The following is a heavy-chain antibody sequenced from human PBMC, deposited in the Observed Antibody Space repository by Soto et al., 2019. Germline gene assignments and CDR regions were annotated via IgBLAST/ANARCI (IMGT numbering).Heavy chain of an antibody. CDR3: ARALTGTTDY. J-gene: IGHJ4*02. D-gene: IGHD1-20*01. V-gene: IGHV4-4*09. Sequence: SETLSLTCTVSGVSISTYYWSWVRQPPGKGLEWIGYIYSNGGTNYNPSLKSRATISLDTSKNQFSLKLNSVTAADTAVYYCARALTGTTDYWGQGTLVTVS. CDR2: IYSNGGT. CDR1: GVSISTYY.